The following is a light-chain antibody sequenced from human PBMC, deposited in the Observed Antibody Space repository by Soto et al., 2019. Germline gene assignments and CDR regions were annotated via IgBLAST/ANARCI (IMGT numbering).Light chain of an antibody. CDR3: TSYASGSSHVV. J-gene: IGLJ2*01. CDR2: DVN. Sequence: QSVLTQPASVSGSPGQSITLSCTGTSSDIGGYDYVSWYQRHPGKAPKLIIYDVNNRPSGVSNRFSGSKSGNTASLTISGIQAEDEADYYCTSYASGSSHVVFGGGTKLTAL. CDR1: SSDIGGYDY. V-gene: IGLV2-14*01.